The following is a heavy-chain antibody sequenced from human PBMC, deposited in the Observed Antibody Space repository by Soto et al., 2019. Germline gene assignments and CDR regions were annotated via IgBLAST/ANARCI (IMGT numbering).Heavy chain of an antibody. V-gene: IGHV1-18*01. D-gene: IGHD6-6*01. J-gene: IGHJ3*02. CDR2: ISAYNGNT. Sequence: QVQLVQSGAEVKKPGASVKVSCKASGYTFTSYGIIWVRQAPGQGLEWMGWISAYNGNTNYAQKLQGRVTMTTDTSTGTDYKELRSLRTDDTAVYYCARGRVAARPWGAFDIWGQGTMVTVSS. CDR1: GYTFTSYG. CDR3: ARGRVAARPWGAFDI.